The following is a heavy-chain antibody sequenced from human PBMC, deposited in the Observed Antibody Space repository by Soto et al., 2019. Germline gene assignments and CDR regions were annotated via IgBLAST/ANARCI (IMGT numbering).Heavy chain of an antibody. D-gene: IGHD1-26*01. V-gene: IGHV5-10-1*01. CDR2: IDPTESHT. CDR3: ARCIVGDYGMHV. Sequence: PGESLNISCKGSGYRFTNYWISWVRQMPGKGLEWMGKIDPTESHTNYSPSFQGHVTISVDKSITTAYLQWNSLKASDTAMYYCARCIVGDYGMHVCGQGTTVTVSS. J-gene: IGHJ6*02. CDR1: GYRFTNYW.